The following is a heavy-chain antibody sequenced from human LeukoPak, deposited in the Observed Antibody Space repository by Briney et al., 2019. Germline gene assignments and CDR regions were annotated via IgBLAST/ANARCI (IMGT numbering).Heavy chain of an antibody. D-gene: IGHD6-13*01. CDR2: IYTSGST. J-gene: IGHJ4*02. Sequence: SETLSLTCTVSGGSISSYYWSWIRQPPGKGLEWIGYIYTSGSTNYNPSLKSRVTISVDTSKNQFSLKLSSVTAADTAVYYCARAGDAAAAGLFDYWGQGTLVTVPS. V-gene: IGHV4-4*09. CDR3: ARAGDAAAAGLFDY. CDR1: GGSISSYY.